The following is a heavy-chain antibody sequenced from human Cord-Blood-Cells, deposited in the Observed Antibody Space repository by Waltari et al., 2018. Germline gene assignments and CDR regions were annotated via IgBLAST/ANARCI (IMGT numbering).Heavy chain of an antibody. Sequence: QLQLQESGPGLVKPSETLSLTCTVSGGSISSSSYYWGWIREPPGKGLEWIGSIYYSGSTYYNPSLKSRVTISVDTSKNQFSLKLSSVTAADTAVYYCARLLLGAGDYWGQGTLVTVSS. V-gene: IGHV4-39*01. CDR1: GGSISSSSYY. CDR2: IYYSGST. D-gene: IGHD3-16*01. J-gene: IGHJ4*02. CDR3: ARLLLGAGDY.